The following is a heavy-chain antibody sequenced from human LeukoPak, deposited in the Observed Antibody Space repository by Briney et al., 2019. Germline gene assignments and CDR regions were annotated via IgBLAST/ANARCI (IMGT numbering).Heavy chain of an antibody. Sequence: ASVKVSCKASGYTFTDYYMHWVRQAPGQGLEWMGWINPKSDGTNYAQKFQGRVTMTRDTSISTAYMELGRLRSDDTAVYYCARENQIRSGIVVVPAVDYWGQGTLVTVSS. CDR1: GYTFTDYY. D-gene: IGHD2-2*01. J-gene: IGHJ4*02. CDR3: ARENQIRSGIVVVPAVDY. CDR2: INPKSDGT. V-gene: IGHV1-2*02.